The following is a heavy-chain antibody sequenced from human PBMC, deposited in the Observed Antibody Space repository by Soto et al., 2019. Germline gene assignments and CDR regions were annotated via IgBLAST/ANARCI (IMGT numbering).Heavy chain of an antibody. CDR1: GYSVSSGFY. D-gene: IGHD3-3*02. CDR3: AGGPPIVASPTSFYNWFEP. CDR2: IYRSGNT. V-gene: IGHV4-38-2*02. Sequence: SETLSLTCTVSGYSVSSGFYWGWIRHPPGKGLEWIGSIYRSGNTYYNPSLKSRVAISIDPSKNHFSLKMNSVTAADTAVYYCAGGPPIVASPTSFYNWFEPWGQGTLVTVSS. J-gene: IGHJ5*02.